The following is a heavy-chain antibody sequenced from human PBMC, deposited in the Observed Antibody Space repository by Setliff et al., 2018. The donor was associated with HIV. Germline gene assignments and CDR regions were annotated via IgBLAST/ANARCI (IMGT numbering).Heavy chain of an antibody. CDR1: GFTFSSYG. Sequence: GGSLRLSCAASGFTFSSYGMNWVRQAPGKGLEWVSAISGSGDNTYYADSVKGRFTISRDNSKNTLYLQMDSLRAEDTAVYYCAKADRGYGRNWFDPWGQGTLVTVSS. V-gene: IGHV3-23*01. CDR2: ISGSGDNT. J-gene: IGHJ5*02. CDR3: AKADRGYGRNWFDP. D-gene: IGHD4-17*01.